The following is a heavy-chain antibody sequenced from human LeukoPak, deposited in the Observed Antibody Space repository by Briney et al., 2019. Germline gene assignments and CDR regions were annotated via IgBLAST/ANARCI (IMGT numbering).Heavy chain of an antibody. D-gene: IGHD6-13*01. Sequence: SETLSLTCTVSGYSISSGYYWGWIRQPPGKGLEWIGSIYHSGSTYYNPSLKSRVTISVDKSKNQFSLKLSSVTAADTAVYYCARVAQQQLVRWFDPWGQGTLVTVSS. CDR1: GYSISSGYY. J-gene: IGHJ5*02. V-gene: IGHV4-38-2*02. CDR3: ARVAQQQLVRWFDP. CDR2: IYHSGST.